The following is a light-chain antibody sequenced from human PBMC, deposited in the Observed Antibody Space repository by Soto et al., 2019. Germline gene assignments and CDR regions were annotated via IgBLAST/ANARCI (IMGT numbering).Light chain of an antibody. CDR1: QRVSSTY. CDR3: QQYGSSPFT. CDR2: GAS. Sequence: EIVLTQSPGTQSLSPGERATLSCRASQRVSSTYLAWYQQKPGQAPRLLIYGASSRATGIPDRFSGSGSGTDFTLTISRLEPEDFAVYYCQQYGSSPFTFGPGTKVDIK. J-gene: IGKJ3*01. V-gene: IGKV3-20*01.